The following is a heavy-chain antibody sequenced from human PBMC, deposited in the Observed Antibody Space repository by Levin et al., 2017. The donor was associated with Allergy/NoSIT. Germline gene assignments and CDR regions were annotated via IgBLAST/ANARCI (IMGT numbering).Heavy chain of an antibody. J-gene: IGHJ4*02. Sequence: GESLKISCKASGYTFTSYDINWVRQATGQGLEWMGWMNPNSGNTGYAQKFQGRVTMTRNTSISTAYMELSSLRSEDTAVYYCARGGTVTAYYFDYWGQGTLVTVSS. D-gene: IGHD4-17*01. CDR1: GYTFTSYD. CDR2: MNPNSGNT. V-gene: IGHV1-8*01. CDR3: ARGGTVTAYYFDY.